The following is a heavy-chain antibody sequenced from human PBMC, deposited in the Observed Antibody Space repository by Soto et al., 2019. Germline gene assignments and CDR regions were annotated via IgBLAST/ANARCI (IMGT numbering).Heavy chain of an antibody. CDR3: ARDPGYCSGGSCYGSDAFDI. CDR2: IYSGGST. Sequence: PGGSLRLSCAASGFTVSSNYMSWVRQAPGKGLEWVSVIYSGGSTYYADSVKGRFTISRHNSKNTLYLQMNSLRAEDTAVYYCARDPGYCSGGSCYGSDAFDIWGQGTMVTVSS. J-gene: IGHJ3*02. V-gene: IGHV3-53*04. CDR1: GFTVSSNY. D-gene: IGHD2-15*01.